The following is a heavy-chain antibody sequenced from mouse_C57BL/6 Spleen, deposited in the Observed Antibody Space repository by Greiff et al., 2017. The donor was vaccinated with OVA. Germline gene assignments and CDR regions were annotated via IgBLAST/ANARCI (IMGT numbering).Heavy chain of an antibody. CDR1: GYTFTGYW. D-gene: IGHD1-1*01. CDR3: ARSTYYYGSSYDYAMDY. V-gene: IGHV1-9*01. Sequence: QVQLQQSGAELMKPGASVKLSCKATGYTFTGYWIEWVKQRPGHGLEWIGEILPGSGSTNYNQKFKDKATLTADKSSSTAYMQLSSLTYEDSAVYYCARSTYYYGSSYDYAMDYWGQGTSVTVSS. J-gene: IGHJ4*01. CDR2: ILPGSGST.